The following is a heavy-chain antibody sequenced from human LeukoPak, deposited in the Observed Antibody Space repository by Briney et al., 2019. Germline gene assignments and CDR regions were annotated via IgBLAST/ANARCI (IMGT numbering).Heavy chain of an antibody. J-gene: IGHJ4*02. CDR1: EYTFTDYY. V-gene: IGHV1-2*02. CDR2: INPNSGGT. CDR3: ARDFQGGWYYFDY. D-gene: IGHD6-19*01. Sequence: ASVKVSCKDCEYTFTDYYMHWVRQAPGQGLEWMGWINPNSGGTNYAQKFQGRVTMTRDTSISTAYMELSRLRSDDTAVYYCARDFQGGWYYFDYWGQGTLVTVSS.